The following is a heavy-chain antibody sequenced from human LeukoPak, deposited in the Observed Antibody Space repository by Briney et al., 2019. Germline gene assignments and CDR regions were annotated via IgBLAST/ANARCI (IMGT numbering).Heavy chain of an antibody. Sequence: GRSLRLSCAASGFTFSSYAMHWVRQAPGKGLEWVAVISYDGSNKYYADSVKGRFTISRDNSKNTLYLQMNSLRAEDTAVYYCARVSGGSYYYYMDVWGKGTTVTISS. CDR2: ISYDGSNK. V-gene: IGHV3-30*14. J-gene: IGHJ6*03. D-gene: IGHD3-16*01. CDR1: GFTFSSYA. CDR3: ARVSGGSYYYYMDV.